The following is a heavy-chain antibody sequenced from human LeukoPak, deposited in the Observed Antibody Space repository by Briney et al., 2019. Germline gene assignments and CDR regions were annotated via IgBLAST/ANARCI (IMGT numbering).Heavy chain of an antibody. D-gene: IGHD2-15*01. V-gene: IGHV4-34*01. CDR3: ARHSRGVTSGPAFDI. CDR1: GGSFSGYY. CDR2: INHSGST. Sequence: TSETLSLTCAVYGGSFSGYYWSWIRQPPGKGLEWIGEINHSGSTYYNPSLKSRITISVDTSKNQFSLKLSSVTAADTAVYYCARHSRGVTSGPAFDIWGQGTMVTVSS. J-gene: IGHJ3*02.